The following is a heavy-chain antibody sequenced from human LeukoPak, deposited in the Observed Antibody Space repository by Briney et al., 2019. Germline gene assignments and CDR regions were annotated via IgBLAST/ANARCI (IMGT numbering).Heavy chain of an antibody. V-gene: IGHV1-69*05. D-gene: IGHD3-22*01. J-gene: IGHJ4*02. Sequence: ASVKVSCKASGGSFSSYTISWVRQAPGQGLEWMGGIVPLFGRANYAQKFHGRVTIMTDESKTTTYMELNSLKTEDTAVYFCTTVLNHYDSSGYHRFEYWGQGTLVTVSS. CDR1: GGSFSSYT. CDR3: TTVLNHYDSSGYHRFEY. CDR2: IVPLFGRA.